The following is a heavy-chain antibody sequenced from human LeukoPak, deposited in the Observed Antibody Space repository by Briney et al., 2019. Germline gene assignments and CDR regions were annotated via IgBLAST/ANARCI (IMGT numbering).Heavy chain of an antibody. V-gene: IGHV3-48*03. J-gene: IGHJ4*02. Sequence: GGSLRLSCAASGFTFSSYEMNWVRQAPGKGQEWVSYISSSGSTIYYADSVKGRFTISRDNAKNSLYLQMNSLRAEDTAVYYCARASGGYSYYFDYWGQGTLVTVSS. D-gene: IGHD5-18*01. CDR3: ARASGGYSYYFDY. CDR2: ISSSGSTI. CDR1: GFTFSSYE.